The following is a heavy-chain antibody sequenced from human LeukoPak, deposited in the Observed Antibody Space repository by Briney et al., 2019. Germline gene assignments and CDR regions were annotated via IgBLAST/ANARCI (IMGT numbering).Heavy chain of an antibody. CDR2: ISAYNGNT. J-gene: IGHJ4*02. CDR3: ARAGYSSSWYWGYFDY. Sequence: ASVKVSRKASGYTFTSYGISWLRQAPGQGLEWMGWISAYNGNTYYAQKLQGRVTMTTDTSTSTAYMELRSLRSDDTAVYYCARAGYSSSWYWGYFDYWGQGTLVTVSS. CDR1: GYTFTSYG. V-gene: IGHV1-18*01. D-gene: IGHD6-13*01.